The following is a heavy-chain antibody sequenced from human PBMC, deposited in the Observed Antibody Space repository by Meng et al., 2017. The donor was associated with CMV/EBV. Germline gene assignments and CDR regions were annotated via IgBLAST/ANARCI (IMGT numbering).Heavy chain of an antibody. CDR1: GFTFTSYG. D-gene: IGHD2-2*01. J-gene: IGHJ5*02. CDR2: ISAYNGNT. V-gene: IGHV1-18*01. CDR3: ARVRHGGGYQRQTNWFDP. Sequence: GESLKISCAASGFTFTSYGISWVRQAPGQGLEWMGWISAYNGNTNYAQKLQGRVTMTTDTSTSTAYMELRSLRSDDTAVYYCARVRHGGGYQRQTNWFDPWGQGTLVTVSS.